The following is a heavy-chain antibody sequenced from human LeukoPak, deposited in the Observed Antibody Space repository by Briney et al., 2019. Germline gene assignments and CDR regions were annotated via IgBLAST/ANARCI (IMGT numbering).Heavy chain of an antibody. CDR3: GRGGNWNDF. CDR2: IKQDGSEK. V-gene: IGHV3-7*03. D-gene: IGHD1-1*01. J-gene: IGHJ4*02. CDR1: GFTFSNFW. Sequence: GGSLRLSCAASGFTFSNFWMSWVRQAPGKGLEWVANIKQDGSEKNYVESVRGRFTISRDNARDSLYLQMNALRADDTAVYCCGRGGNWNDFWGQGTLLIVSS.